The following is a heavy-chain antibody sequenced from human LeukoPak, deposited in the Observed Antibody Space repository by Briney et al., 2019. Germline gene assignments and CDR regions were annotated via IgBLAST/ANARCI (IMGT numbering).Heavy chain of an antibody. V-gene: IGHV3-23*01. CDR3: AKVADSSGYDPFDY. CDR2: ISGSGDSA. Sequence: GGSLRLSCSASGFTFSNYAMGWVRQAPGKGLKWVSTISGSGDSAYYTDSVKGRFIISRDNSKNTLYLQMNSLRVEDTAVYYCAKVADSSGYDPFDYWGQGTLVTVSS. CDR1: GFTFSNYA. D-gene: IGHD3-22*01. J-gene: IGHJ4*02.